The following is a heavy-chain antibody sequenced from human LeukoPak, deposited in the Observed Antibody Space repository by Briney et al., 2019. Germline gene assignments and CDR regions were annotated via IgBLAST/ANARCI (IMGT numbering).Heavy chain of an antibody. J-gene: IGHJ6*02. V-gene: IGHV1-2*02. Sequence: GASVKVSCKASGGTFSSYTISWGRQAPGQGLEWMGWINPNSGGTNYAQKFQGRVTMTRHTSITTAYMELSRLRYDDTAVYYCARDASLGYFDWPTGHGMDVWGQGTTVTVSS. CDR2: INPNSGGT. D-gene: IGHD3-9*01. CDR3: ARDASLGYFDWPTGHGMDV. CDR1: GGTFSSYT.